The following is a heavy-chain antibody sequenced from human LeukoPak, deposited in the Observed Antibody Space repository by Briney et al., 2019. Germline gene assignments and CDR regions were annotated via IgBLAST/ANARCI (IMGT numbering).Heavy chain of an antibody. Sequence: GGSLRLSCAASGFSFSSYSMNWVRQAPGKGLEWVSSISSSGTYIYYADAVKGRFTVSRDNAKNSLYLQMNSLRAEDAAVYYCTSVSNNYGGWGQGTLVTVSS. CDR2: ISSSGTYI. V-gene: IGHV3-21*01. D-gene: IGHD4-11*01. CDR1: GFSFSSYS. CDR3: TSVSNNYGG. J-gene: IGHJ4*02.